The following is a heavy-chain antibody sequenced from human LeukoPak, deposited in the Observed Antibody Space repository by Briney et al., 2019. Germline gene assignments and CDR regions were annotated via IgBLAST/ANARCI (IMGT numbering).Heavy chain of an antibody. D-gene: IGHD2-2*01. Sequence: ASVKVSCKASGYTFTGYYIHWVRQAPGQGLEWMGWINPNSGGTNYAQKFQGRVTMTRDTSISTAYMELSRLRSDDTAVYYCARRPAYCGSSTSCYRPPYYYYYMDVWGKGTTVTVSS. CDR3: ARRPAYCGSSTSCYRPPYYYYYMDV. CDR2: INPNSGGT. J-gene: IGHJ6*03. CDR1: GYTFTGYY. V-gene: IGHV1-2*02.